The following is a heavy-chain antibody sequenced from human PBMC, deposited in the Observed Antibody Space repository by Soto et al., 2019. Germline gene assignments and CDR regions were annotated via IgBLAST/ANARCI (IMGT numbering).Heavy chain of an antibody. V-gene: IGHV3-23*01. D-gene: IGHD6-13*01. CDR1: GFTFNSYA. J-gene: IGHJ4*02. CDR2: ISNSGDRT. Sequence: EVQLLESGGGLVQPGGSLRLSCAASGFTFNSYAMNWVRQAPGKGLEWVSSISNSGDRTYYAESVKGRFTISRDNSKNTVYLQMIRLRAEDTALYYCAKRVGSSWTSCDYWGQGTLVTVSS. CDR3: AKRVGSSWTSCDY.